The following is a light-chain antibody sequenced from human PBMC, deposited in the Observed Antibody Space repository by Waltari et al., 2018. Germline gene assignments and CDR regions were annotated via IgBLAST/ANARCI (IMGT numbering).Light chain of an antibody. J-gene: IGKJ1*01. CDR1: QGINSD. V-gene: IGKV3-15*01. Sequence: LSCRASQGINSDLAWYQHKPGQALRLLIYGASTRAAGVPARFSGSGSGTEFTLTISSLQSEDFGVYYCQQSKIWPAFGQGTKVEIK. CDR3: QQSKIWPA. CDR2: GAS.